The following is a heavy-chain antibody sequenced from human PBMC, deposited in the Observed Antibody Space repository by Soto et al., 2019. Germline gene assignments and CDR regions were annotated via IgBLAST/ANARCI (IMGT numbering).Heavy chain of an antibody. CDR1: GYTFTSYA. D-gene: IGHD5-12*01. CDR2: INAGNGNT. CDR3: ASLFLYSWGGYNFSDY. Sequence: ASVKVSCKASGYTFTSYAMHWVRQAPGQRLEWMGWINAGNGNTKYSQKFQGRVTITRDTSASTAYMELSSLRSEDTAVYYCASLFLYSWGGYNFSDYWGQGTLVTVSS. J-gene: IGHJ4*02. V-gene: IGHV1-3*01.